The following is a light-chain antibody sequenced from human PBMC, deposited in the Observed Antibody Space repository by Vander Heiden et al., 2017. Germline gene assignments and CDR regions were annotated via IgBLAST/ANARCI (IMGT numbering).Light chain of an antibody. CDR3: QQDYNYPHT. V-gene: IGKV1-6*01. CDR2: GAS. Sequence: IQLTQSPSSLSASVGDRVTITCRASQGIRNELGWYQQKPGKAPKLLIFGASSLQSGVPSRFSGSGSGTDFTLTINSLQPEDFATYYCQQDYNYPHTFGQGTKVEI. CDR1: QGIRNE. J-gene: IGKJ1*01.